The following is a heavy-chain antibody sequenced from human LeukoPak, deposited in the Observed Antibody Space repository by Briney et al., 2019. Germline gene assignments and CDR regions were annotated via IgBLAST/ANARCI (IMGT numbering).Heavy chain of an antibody. V-gene: IGHV1-8*01. J-gene: IGHJ5*02. D-gene: IGHD3-10*01. CDR2: MNPVTGHT. CDR1: GFSFTNYD. Sequence: DSVKVSCKASGFSFTNYDINWVRQTTGQGLEWMGWMNPVTGHTGYARQFQGRITKTRDTSTSTAYMELRSLTSEDTAVYYCVRDGEGIAISVNFWFDPWGQGTLVTVSS. CDR3: VRDGEGIAISVNFWFDP.